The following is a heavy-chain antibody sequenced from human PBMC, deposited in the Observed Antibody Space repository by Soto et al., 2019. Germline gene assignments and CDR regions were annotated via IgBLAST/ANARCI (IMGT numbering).Heavy chain of an antibody. CDR3: ASNLDYLAPFDI. Sequence: ASVKVSCKASGYTFTSYGISWVRQAPGQGLEWMGWISAYNGNTKYAQKLQGRVTTTTDTSTSTAYMELRSLRSDDTAVYYCASNLDYLAPFDIWGQGTMVNVSS. CDR1: GYTFTSYG. J-gene: IGHJ3*02. D-gene: IGHD4-17*01. CDR2: ISAYNGNT. V-gene: IGHV1-18*01.